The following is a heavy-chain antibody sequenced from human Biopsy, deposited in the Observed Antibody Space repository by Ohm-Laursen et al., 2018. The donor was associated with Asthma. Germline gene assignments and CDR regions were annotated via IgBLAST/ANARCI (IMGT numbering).Heavy chain of an antibody. Sequence: GALSLTCDVSGGSISVSNWWSWVRQPPGRVLEWIGQIYHLGNANYNPSLKSRVTMSVDKSKNQFSLKLTSVTAADTAVYFCARRWRSYDSSNYYLDQWGQGTLVTVSS. V-gene: IGHV4-4*01. J-gene: IGHJ4*02. CDR3: ARRWRSYDSSNYYLDQ. CDR1: GGSISVSNW. CDR2: IYHLGNA. D-gene: IGHD3-22*01.